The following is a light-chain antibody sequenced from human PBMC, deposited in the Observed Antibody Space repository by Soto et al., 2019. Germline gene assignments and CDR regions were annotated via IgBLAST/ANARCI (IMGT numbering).Light chain of an antibody. J-gene: IGLJ1*01. V-gene: IGLV2-14*01. CDR2: DVS. CDR1: SSDVGGYNY. Sequence: QSVLTPPASVSGSPGQAITISCPGTSSDVGGYNYVSWYQQHPGKAPKLMIYDVSSRPSGVSNRFSGSKSGNTASLTISGLQAEDEADYYCSSYTSTYVFGTGTKVTVL. CDR3: SSYTSTYV.